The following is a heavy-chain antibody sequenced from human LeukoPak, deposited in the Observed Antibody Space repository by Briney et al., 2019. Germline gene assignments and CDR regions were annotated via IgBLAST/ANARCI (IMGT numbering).Heavy chain of an antibody. CDR3: ARDGGLGNNWFDP. CDR2: VNSDESRT. Sequence: GGSLRLSCAASGFTFSQYWMHWVRQAPGKGLVWVSRVNSDESRTSYVDSVKGRFTISRDNAKNTLYLQMNSLRVEDTAVYYCARDGGLGNNWFDPWGQGALVTVSS. V-gene: IGHV3-74*01. CDR1: GFTFSQYW. J-gene: IGHJ5*01. D-gene: IGHD3-16*01.